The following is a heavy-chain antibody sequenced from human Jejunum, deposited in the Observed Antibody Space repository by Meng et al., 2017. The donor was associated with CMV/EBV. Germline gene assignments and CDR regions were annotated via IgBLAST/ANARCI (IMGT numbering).Heavy chain of an antibody. J-gene: IGHJ2*01. Sequence: CVASDFTFSSYNMNWVRQAPGKGLEWVSSITSGSSFIYYADSVKGRFTISRDNAKNSLALQMNSLRADDTAVYYCARESVYDGWFFDLWGRGTLVTVSS. V-gene: IGHV3-21*01. D-gene: IGHD2/OR15-2a*01. CDR2: ITSGSSFI. CDR1: DFTFSSYN. CDR3: ARESVYDGWFFDL.